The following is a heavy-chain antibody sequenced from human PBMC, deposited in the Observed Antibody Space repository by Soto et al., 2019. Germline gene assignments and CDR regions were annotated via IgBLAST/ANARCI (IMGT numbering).Heavy chain of an antibody. CDR2: ISAYNGNT. Sequence: VRQDPGQGLEWMGWISAYNGNTNYAQKLQGRVTMTTDTSTSTAYMELRSLRSDDTAVYYCASGWQWLTYWCHGTPLTVS. D-gene: IGHD6-19*01. V-gene: IGHV1-18*01. CDR3: ASGWQWLTY. J-gene: IGHJ4*01.